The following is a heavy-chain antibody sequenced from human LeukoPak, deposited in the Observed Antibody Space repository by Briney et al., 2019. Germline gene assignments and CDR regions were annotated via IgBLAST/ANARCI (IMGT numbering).Heavy chain of an antibody. CDR1: GFTFSSYS. D-gene: IGHD4-17*01. CDR2: ISSSSSYI. Sequence: PGGSLRLSCAASGFTFSSYSMNWVRQAPGKGLEWVSSISSSSSYIYYADSVKGRFTISRDNAKNSLYLQMNSLRAEDTAVYYCARDVSSGPSGRVAKDYGEPFFDYWGQGTLVTVSS. CDR3: ARDVSSGPSGRVAKDYGEPFFDY. J-gene: IGHJ4*02. V-gene: IGHV3-21*01.